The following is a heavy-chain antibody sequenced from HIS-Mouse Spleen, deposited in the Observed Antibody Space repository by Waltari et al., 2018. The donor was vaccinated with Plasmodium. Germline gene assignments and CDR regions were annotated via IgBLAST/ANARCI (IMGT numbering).Heavy chain of an antibody. J-gene: IGHJ3*02. CDR1: GFTVSSNY. V-gene: IGHV3-53*01. CDR3: ARGMKSSSSAFDI. Sequence: EVQLVESGGGLIQPGGSLRLSCAASGFTVSSNYMSWVRQAPGKGLEWVSFIYSGGSTYHADSVKGRFTISRDNSKNTLYLQMNSLRAEDTAVYYCARGMKSSSSAFDIWGQGTMVTVSS. CDR2: IYSGGST. D-gene: IGHD6-6*01.